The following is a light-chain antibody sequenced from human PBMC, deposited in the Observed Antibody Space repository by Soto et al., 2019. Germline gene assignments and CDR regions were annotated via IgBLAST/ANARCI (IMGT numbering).Light chain of an antibody. CDR1: QSVSSNS. CDR3: QRYQYRTSPLFT. Sequence: EIVLTQSPGTLSLSPGERATLSCRASQSVSSNSLAWYQQKRGQAPRLLIYGASNRATGIPERFSGSGSGTDFTLTISRLEPEDFAVYYCQRYQYRTSPLFTFGPGTKVDIK. V-gene: IGKV3-20*01. CDR2: GAS. J-gene: IGKJ3*01.